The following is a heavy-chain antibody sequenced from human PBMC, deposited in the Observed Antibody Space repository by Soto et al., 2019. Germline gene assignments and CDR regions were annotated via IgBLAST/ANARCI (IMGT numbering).Heavy chain of an antibody. CDR1: GFSFSSYW. CDR2: ISGDGSST. V-gene: IGHV3-74*01. CDR3: ARVVAHYSGSYRTIDY. Sequence: EVQLVESGGGLIQPGGSLRLSCAVSGFSFSSYWRHWVRKAPGKGRVWVSRISGDGSSTSYADSVKGRFTISRDNAKNTLYLQMNSLRAEDTAVYYCARVVAHYSGSYRTIDYWGQGTLVTVSS. J-gene: IGHJ4*02. D-gene: IGHD1-26*01.